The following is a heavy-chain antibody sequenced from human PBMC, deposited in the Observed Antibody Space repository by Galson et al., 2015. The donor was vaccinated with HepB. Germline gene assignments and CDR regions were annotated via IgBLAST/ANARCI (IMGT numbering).Heavy chain of an antibody. Sequence: QSGAEVKKPGESLKISCKGSGYNLTNSCIGWVRQMPGKGLEWMGIFYPGDSDTRYSPSFQGQVTISADKSISTAYLQWSSLKATDTAMYYCARLRPRYNSGWYPDYWGQGTLVTVSS. CDR1: GYNLTNSC. CDR2: FYPGDSDT. D-gene: IGHD6-19*01. J-gene: IGHJ4*02. V-gene: IGHV5-51*03. CDR3: ARLRPRYNSGWYPDY.